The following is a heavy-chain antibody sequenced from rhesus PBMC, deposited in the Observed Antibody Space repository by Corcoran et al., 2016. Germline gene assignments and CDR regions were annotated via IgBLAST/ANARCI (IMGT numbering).Heavy chain of an antibody. V-gene: IGHV4-173*01. CDR2: ISGSGYNT. CDR3: ARRHSGTSYYFDI. J-gene: IGHJ2*01. Sequence: QLQLQESGPGLVKPSETLSLTCAVSGGSISSDYWGWIRQPPGKRLEGIGRISGSGYNTHYNPYLESRVTISTDPSRNQFSRGLSSVTAADTAVYYCARRHSGTSYYFDIWGPGTPITISS. D-gene: IGHD6-25*01. CDR1: GGSISSDY.